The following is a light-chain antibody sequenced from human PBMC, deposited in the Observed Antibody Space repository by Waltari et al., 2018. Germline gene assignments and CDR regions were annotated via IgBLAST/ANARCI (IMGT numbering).Light chain of an antibody. J-gene: IGKJ1*01. Sequence: EVVLTQSPDTLSLSPGERATLSCRASQSVGRSLAWYQQKPGQAPRLLIYEASIRATGIAHRFSGSGSGIDFSLTISRLEPEDFAVYYCQKYRSLPATFGQGTKVEIK. CDR1: QSVGRS. CDR2: EAS. CDR3: QKYRSLPAT. V-gene: IGKV3-20*01.